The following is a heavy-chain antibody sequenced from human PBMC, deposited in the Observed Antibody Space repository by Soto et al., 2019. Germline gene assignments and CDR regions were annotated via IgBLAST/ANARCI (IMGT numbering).Heavy chain of an antibody. Sequence: EVQLVESGGGLVKPGGSLRLSCAASGFTFNTAWMNWVRQAPGKGLEWVGLIRSAAAGGTSDYATPLKGTVIVSRDDSRNIVYLQMSSLKTEDTGICYCAADIPGLATSRAIDYWGQGTLVTVSS. D-gene: IGHD2-2*01. CDR1: GFTFNTAW. J-gene: IGHJ4*02. CDR3: AADIPGLATSRAIDY. V-gene: IGHV3-15*07. CDR2: IRSAAAGGTS.